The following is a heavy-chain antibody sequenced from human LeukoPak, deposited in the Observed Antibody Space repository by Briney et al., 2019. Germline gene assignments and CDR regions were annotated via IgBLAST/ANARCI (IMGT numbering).Heavy chain of an antibody. J-gene: IGHJ5*02. Sequence: SQTLSLTCTVSGAPISSGDYSWSWLRQPPGKGLEWIAYIYSSGTTYYNPSLKSRLTISVDTSKNQFSLYLSSVTAADTAVYYCARARYYNYGWGWFDPWGQGTLVTVSS. CDR1: GAPISSGDYS. CDR2: IYSSGTT. V-gene: IGHV4-30-4*01. CDR3: ARARYYNYGWGWFDP. D-gene: IGHD3-10*01.